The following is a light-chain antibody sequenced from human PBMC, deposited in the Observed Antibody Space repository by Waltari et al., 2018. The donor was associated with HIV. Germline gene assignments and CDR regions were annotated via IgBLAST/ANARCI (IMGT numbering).Light chain of an antibody. V-gene: IGKV3-15*01. J-gene: IGKJ2*01. CDR3: QQYNNWPQT. Sequence: EKVMTQSPATLSVSPGERATLSCRASQTINNNLAWYQQKPGQAPQLLIYGASTRAAGGPARFSGSWSGTEFTLTITSLQSEDLAIYYCQQYNNWPQTFGQGTKVEIK. CDR2: GAS. CDR1: QTINNN.